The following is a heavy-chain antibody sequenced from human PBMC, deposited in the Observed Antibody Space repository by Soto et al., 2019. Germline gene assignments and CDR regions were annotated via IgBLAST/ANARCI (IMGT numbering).Heavy chain of an antibody. Sequence: SETLSLTCTVSGGSISSSSYYWGWIRQPPGKGLEWIGSIYYSGSTYYNPSLKSRVTISVDTSKNQFSLKLSSVTAADTAVYYCARLEIAVAGTYYYGMDVWGQGTTVT. CDR1: GGSISSSSYY. J-gene: IGHJ6*02. V-gene: IGHV4-39*01. CDR2: IYYSGST. CDR3: ARLEIAVAGTYYYGMDV. D-gene: IGHD6-19*01.